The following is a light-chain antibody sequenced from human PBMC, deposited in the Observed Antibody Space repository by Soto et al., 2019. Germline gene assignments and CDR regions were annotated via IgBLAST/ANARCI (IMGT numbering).Light chain of an antibody. Sequence: IVLTQSPGTLSLSPGEGVTLSCRASQSVRSGYLAWYQQKPGQAPRLLIYGAFVRATGIPDRFSGSGSGTDFTLTISRLEPEDFAVYYCQHYDSRPYTFGQGTKVDIK. J-gene: IGKJ2*01. CDR1: QSVRSGY. CDR2: GAF. V-gene: IGKV3-20*01. CDR3: QHYDSRPYT.